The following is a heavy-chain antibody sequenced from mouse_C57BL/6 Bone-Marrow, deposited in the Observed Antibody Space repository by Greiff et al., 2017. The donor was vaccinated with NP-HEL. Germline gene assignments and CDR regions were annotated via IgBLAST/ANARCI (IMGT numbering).Heavy chain of an antibody. V-gene: IGHV3-8*01. CDR2: ISYSGST. Sequence: EVMLVESGPGLAKPSQTLSLTCSVTGFSITSDYWNWIRKFPGNKLEYMGYISYSGSTYYNPSLKSRLSITRDTSKNQYYLQLNSVTTEDTATYYCARGKDGSYYFDYWGQGTTLTVSS. D-gene: IGHD2-3*01. J-gene: IGHJ2*01. CDR3: ARGKDGSYYFDY. CDR1: GFSITSDY.